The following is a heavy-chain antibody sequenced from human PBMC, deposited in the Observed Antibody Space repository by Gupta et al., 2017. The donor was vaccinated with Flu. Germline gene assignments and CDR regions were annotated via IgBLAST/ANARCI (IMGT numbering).Heavy chain of an antibody. V-gene: IGHV3-30*18. CDR1: GFIYSSYG. CDR3: AKDPGGYSYGYFDS. J-gene: IGHJ4*02. Sequence: VQLVESGGGVVQSGRSLRLSCAAFGFIYSSYGMHWVRQAPGKGMEWVADISLDGGNEYYADSVKGRFTISRDNSKNTLYLQMNSVRDEDSAVYYCAKDPGGYSYGYFDSWGQGTLVTVSS. D-gene: IGHD5-18*01. CDR2: ISLDGGNE.